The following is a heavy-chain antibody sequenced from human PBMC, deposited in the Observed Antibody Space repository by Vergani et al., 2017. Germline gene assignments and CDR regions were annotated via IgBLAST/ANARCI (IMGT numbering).Heavy chain of an antibody. D-gene: IGHD6-19*01. CDR3: ARGQWLPTLSVDY. CDR1: GFIFTDYY. V-gene: IGHV1-2*02. J-gene: IGHJ4*02. CDR2: INPNGDAT. Sequence: QVQLVQSGAELKKPGASVRVSCKASGFIFTDYYIHWMRQAPGQGLEWIGWINPNGDATHYAQNFRGRVTLTRDTSISTAYMELSRLRSDDTAVYYCARGQWLPTLSVDYWGQGTLVTVSS.